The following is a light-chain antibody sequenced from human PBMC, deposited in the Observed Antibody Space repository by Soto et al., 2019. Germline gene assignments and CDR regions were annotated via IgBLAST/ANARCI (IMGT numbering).Light chain of an antibody. Sequence: EIVMTQSPATLSVSPGERATLSCRASQSVSSNLAWYQQKPGQAPSLLIYDISARATGIPTRFSGSGSGTEFTLTISSLQSEDFAVYYCQQHNDWPLTFGGGTKVDIK. V-gene: IGKV3D-15*01. J-gene: IGKJ4*01. CDR3: QQHNDWPLT. CDR1: QSVSSN. CDR2: DIS.